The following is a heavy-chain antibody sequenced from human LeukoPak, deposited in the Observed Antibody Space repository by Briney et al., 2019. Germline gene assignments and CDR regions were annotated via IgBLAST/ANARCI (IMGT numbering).Heavy chain of an antibody. CDR1: GYTLTELS. V-gene: IGHV1-24*01. CDR3: ATGRDEGGEAHYYGMDV. CDR2: FDPEDGET. Sequence: ASVKVSCEVSGYTLTELSMHWVRQAPGKGLEWMGGFDPEDGETIYAQKFQGRVTMTEDTSTDTAYMELSSLRSEDTAVYYCATGRDEGGEAHYYGMDVWGQGTTVTVSS. J-gene: IGHJ6*02. D-gene: IGHD2-21*01.